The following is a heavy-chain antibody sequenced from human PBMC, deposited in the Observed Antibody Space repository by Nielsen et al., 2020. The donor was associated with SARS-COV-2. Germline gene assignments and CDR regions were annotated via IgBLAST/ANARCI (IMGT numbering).Heavy chain of an antibody. CDR3: ARVARDSSSSNFDY. Sequence: SETLSLTCTVSGGSISSSSYYWGWIRQPPGKGLEWIGSIYYSGSTYYNPSLKSRVTISVDTSKNQFSLKLSSVTAADTAVYYCARVARDSSSSNFDYWGQGTLVTVSS. J-gene: IGHJ4*02. CDR2: IYYSGST. V-gene: IGHV4-39*07. D-gene: IGHD6-6*01. CDR1: GGSISSSSYY.